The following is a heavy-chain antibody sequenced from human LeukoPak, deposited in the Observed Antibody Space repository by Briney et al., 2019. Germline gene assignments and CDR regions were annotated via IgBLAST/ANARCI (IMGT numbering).Heavy chain of an antibody. CDR3: ARGSYGDYGDWYFDL. CDR1: GYTFTSYG. J-gene: IGHJ2*01. CDR2: ISTYTGNT. D-gene: IGHD4-17*01. Sequence: EASVKVSCKASGYTFTSYGISWVRQAPGQGLXXXXXISTYTGNTNYAQNLQDRVTMTTDTSTSTAYMELRSLRSDDTAVYYCARGSYGDYGDWYFDLWGRGTLVTVSS. V-gene: IGHV1-18*04.